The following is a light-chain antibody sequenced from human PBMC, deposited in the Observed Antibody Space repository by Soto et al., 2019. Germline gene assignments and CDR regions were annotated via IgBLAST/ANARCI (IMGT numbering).Light chain of an antibody. Sequence: EIVMTQSPATLSVSPGERATLSCRASQSVSSNLAWYQQKPGQAPRLLIYGASTRATGIPARFSGSGSGTEFPLTISSLRFEDLDVFCGKEYNTWPPRTFAKGTRVDTK. J-gene: IGKJ1*01. V-gene: IGKV3-15*01. CDR2: GAS. CDR3: KEYNTWPPRT. CDR1: QSVSSN.